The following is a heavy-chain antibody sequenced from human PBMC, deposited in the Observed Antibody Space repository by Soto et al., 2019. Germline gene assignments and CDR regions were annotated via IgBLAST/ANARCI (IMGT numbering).Heavy chain of an antibody. Sequence: SETLSLTCTVSGGSISSSNYYWAWIRQPPGKGLEWIGSISYSGKTYYNPSLKRRVTISVDTSKNQFSLMLSSETAADTAVYYCARQNCGGDRSAVIYYHGMDVWGQGTTVTVSS. V-gene: IGHV4-39*01. D-gene: IGHD2-21*02. CDR3: ARQNCGGDRSAVIYYHGMDV. J-gene: IGHJ6*02. CDR1: GGSISSSNYY. CDR2: ISYSGKT.